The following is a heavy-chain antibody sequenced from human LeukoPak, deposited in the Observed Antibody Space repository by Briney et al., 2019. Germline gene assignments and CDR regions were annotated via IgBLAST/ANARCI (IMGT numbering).Heavy chain of an antibody. J-gene: IGHJ4*02. V-gene: IGHV3-64*01. Sequence: GGSLRLSCAASGLTFSSYAMHWVRQAPGKGLEYDSAISSNGGSTYYANSVKGRFTISRGNSKNTLYLQMGSLRAEDMAVYYCARDHGGNSFDYWGQGTLVTVSS. CDR2: ISSNGGST. CDR1: GLTFSSYA. D-gene: IGHD4-23*01. CDR3: ARDHGGNSFDY.